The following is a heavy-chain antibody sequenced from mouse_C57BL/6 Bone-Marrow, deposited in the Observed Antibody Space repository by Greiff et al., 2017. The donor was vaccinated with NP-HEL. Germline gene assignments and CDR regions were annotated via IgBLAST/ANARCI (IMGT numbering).Heavy chain of an antibody. CDR3: ARKDYGSSYENFDY. V-gene: IGHV1-81*01. CDR1: GYTFTSYG. D-gene: IGHD1-1*01. Sequence: QVQLQQSGAELARPGASVKLSCKASGYTFTSYGISWVKQRTGQGLEWIGEIYPRSGNTYYNEKFKGKATLTADKSSSTAYMELRSLTSEDSAVYFCARKDYGSSYENFDYWGQGTTLTVSS. J-gene: IGHJ2*01. CDR2: IYPRSGNT.